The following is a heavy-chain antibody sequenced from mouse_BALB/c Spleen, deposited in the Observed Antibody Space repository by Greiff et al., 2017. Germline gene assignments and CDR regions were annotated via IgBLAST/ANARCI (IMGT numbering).Heavy chain of an antibody. CDR3: ARGGYDEYFDV. D-gene: IGHD2-2*01. Sequence: VQLQQSGPELVKPGASVKVSCKASGYAFTSYNMYWVKQSHGKSLEWIGYIDPYNGGTSYNQKLKGKATLTVDKSSSTAYMHLNSLTSEDSAVYYCARGGYDEYFDVWGAGTTVTVSS. CDR2: IDPYNGGT. V-gene: IGHV1S135*01. J-gene: IGHJ1*01. CDR1: GYAFTSYN.